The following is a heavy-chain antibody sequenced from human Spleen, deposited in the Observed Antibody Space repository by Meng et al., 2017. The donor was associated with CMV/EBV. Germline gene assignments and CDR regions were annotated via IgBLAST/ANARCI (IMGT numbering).Heavy chain of an antibody. Sequence: SISSGVYYWSWIRQHPGKGLEWIGYIYYSGSTYYNPSLKSRVIISVDTSKNQFSLNLSSATAADTAVYYCARRCRSTSCSQGSLDYWGQGTLVTVSS. CDR1: SISSGVYY. D-gene: IGHD2-2*01. V-gene: IGHV4-31*02. CDR3: ARRCRSTSCSQGSLDY. J-gene: IGHJ4*02. CDR2: IYYSGST.